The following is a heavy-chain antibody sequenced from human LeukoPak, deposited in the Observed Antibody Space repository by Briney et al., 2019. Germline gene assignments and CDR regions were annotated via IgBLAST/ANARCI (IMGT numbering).Heavy chain of an antibody. V-gene: IGHV4-4*02. CDR2: IYYSGST. J-gene: IGHJ3*02. D-gene: IGHD4-23*01. CDR1: GGSISSSNW. CDR3: ARVADYTVVQLNDAFDI. Sequence: SETLSLTCAVSGGSISSSNWWIWLRQPPGEGLEWIGYIYYSGSTNYNPSLKSRVTISVDTSKNQFSLKLSSVTAADTAVYYCARVADYTVVQLNDAFDIWGQGTMVTVSS.